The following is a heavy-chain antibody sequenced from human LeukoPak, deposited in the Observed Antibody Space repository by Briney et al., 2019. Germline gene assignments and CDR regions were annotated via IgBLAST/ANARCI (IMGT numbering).Heavy chain of an antibody. CDR3: ARETDQGYSSGWYY. V-gene: IGHV3-7*01. CDR2: IKQDGSEK. CDR1: GFTLSSYW. Sequence: GGSLRLSCAASGFTLSSYWMSWVRQAPGKGLEWVANIKQDGSEKYYVDSVKGRFTISRDNAKNSLYLQMNSLRAEDTAVYYCARETDQGYSSGWYYWGQGTLVTVSS. J-gene: IGHJ4*02. D-gene: IGHD6-19*01.